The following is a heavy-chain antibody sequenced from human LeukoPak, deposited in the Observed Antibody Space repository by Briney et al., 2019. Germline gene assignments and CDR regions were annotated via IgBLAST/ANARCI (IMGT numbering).Heavy chain of an antibody. D-gene: IGHD3-10*01. CDR1: GFTFSSYA. V-gene: IGHV3-23*01. CDR2: LSGSGGGT. CDR3: AKSPTYGSGSYSYYFDY. J-gene: IGHJ4*02. Sequence: GGSLRLSCAASGFTFSSYAMSWVRQAPGKGLEWVSSLSGSGGGTYYADSVKGRFTISRDNSKNTLYLQMNSLRAEDTAVYYCAKSPTYGSGSYSYYFDYWGQGTLVTVSS.